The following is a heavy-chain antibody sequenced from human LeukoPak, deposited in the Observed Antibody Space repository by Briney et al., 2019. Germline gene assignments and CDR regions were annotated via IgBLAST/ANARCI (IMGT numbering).Heavy chain of an antibody. V-gene: IGHV3-23*01. Sequence: GGSLRLSCAASGFTFSSYEMNWVRQAPGKGLEWVSAISGSGGSTYYADSVKGRFTISRDNSKNTLYLQMNSLRAEDTAVYYCATSSGWYPYFDYWGQGTLVTVSS. CDR3: ATSSGWYPYFDY. CDR1: GFTFSSYE. J-gene: IGHJ4*02. D-gene: IGHD6-19*01. CDR2: ISGSGGST.